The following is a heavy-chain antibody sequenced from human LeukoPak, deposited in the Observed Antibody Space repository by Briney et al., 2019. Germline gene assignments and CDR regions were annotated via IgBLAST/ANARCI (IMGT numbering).Heavy chain of an antibody. CDR3: ARGLSRLPSGGY. J-gene: IGHJ4*02. CDR1: GGSFSGYY. V-gene: IGHV4-34*01. Sequence: PSETLSLTCAVYGGSFSGYYWNWIRQPPGKGLEWIGQINHSGSANYNPSLRSRVAISVDTSKNQFSLRLSSVTAADTAVYYCARGLSRLPSGGYRGQGTLVTVSS. CDR2: INHSGSA. D-gene: IGHD2-15*01.